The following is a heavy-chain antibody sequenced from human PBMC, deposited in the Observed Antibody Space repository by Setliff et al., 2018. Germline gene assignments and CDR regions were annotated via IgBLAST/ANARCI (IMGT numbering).Heavy chain of an antibody. CDR1: GFTFSYYW. CDR3: AKRGPYCSGGTCHYYFDY. V-gene: IGHV3-7*01. CDR2: IKQDGSEK. Sequence: PGGSLRLSCVASGFTFSYYWMSWVRQAPGKGLEWVANIKQDGSEKNYVDSVKGRFTISRDNAKNSLYLQMNSLRVEDTAVYYCAKRGPYCSGGTCHYYFDYWGQGTLVTVSS. D-gene: IGHD2-15*01. J-gene: IGHJ4*02.